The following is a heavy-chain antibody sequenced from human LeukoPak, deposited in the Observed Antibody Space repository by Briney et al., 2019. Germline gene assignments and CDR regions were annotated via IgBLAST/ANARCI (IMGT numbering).Heavy chain of an antibody. CDR1: GGSFCGYY. J-gene: IGHJ3*02. CDR3: ASLWPYQLSAFDI. D-gene: IGHD2-2*01. V-gene: IGHV4-34*01. Sequence: PSETLSLTCAVYGGSFCGYYWSWIRQPPGKGLEWIGEINHSGSTNYNPSLKSRVTISVDTSKNQFSLKLSSVTAADTAVYYCASLWPYQLSAFDIWGQGTMVTVSS. CDR2: INHSGST.